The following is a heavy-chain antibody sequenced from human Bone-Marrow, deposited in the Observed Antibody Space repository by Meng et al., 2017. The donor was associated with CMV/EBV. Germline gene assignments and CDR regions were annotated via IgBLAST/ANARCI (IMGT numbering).Heavy chain of an antibody. V-gene: IGHV3-21*01. J-gene: IGHJ5*02. CDR2: ISSGGSNI. CDR3: AGRDCSGGVCPFDP. CDR1: GFTFSTYS. D-gene: IGHD2-8*02. Sequence: ASGFTFSTYSMNWVRQAPGKGLEWVSSISSGGSNIYYAESVKGRLTISRDNGKNSLFLQMNSLRAEDTAVYYCAGRDCSGGVCPFDPWGQGTLVTVSS.